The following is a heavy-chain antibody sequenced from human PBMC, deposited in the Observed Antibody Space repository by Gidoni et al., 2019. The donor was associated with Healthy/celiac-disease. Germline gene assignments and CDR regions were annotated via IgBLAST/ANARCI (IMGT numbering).Heavy chain of an antibody. CDR3: ARGDLVVVTAIVYYYYGMDV. D-gene: IGHD2-21*02. V-gene: IGHV4-34*01. J-gene: IGHJ6*02. CDR1: GGSFSGYY. Sequence: QVQLQQWGAGLSKPSETLSLTCAVYGGSFSGYYWRWLRQPPGKGLEWSGEINKSGSTNYNPSLKSRVTISVNTTKNQFSLKLSSVTAADTAVYYCARGDLVVVTAIVYYYYGMDVWGQGTTVTVSS. CDR2: INKSGST.